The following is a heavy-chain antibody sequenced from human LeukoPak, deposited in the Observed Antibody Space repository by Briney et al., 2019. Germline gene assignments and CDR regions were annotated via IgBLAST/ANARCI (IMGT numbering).Heavy chain of an antibody. CDR1: GFTLSSYS. Sequence: GGSLRLSCAASGFTLSSYSMNWVHQAPGKGLEWVSSISSSSSSIYYADSVKGRFTISRDNAKNSLYLQMNSLRAEDTAVYYCATASGDIVETATMGSYWGQGTLVTVSS. CDR3: ATASGDIVETATMGSY. J-gene: IGHJ4*02. CDR2: ISSSSSSI. D-gene: IGHD5-18*01. V-gene: IGHV3-21*01.